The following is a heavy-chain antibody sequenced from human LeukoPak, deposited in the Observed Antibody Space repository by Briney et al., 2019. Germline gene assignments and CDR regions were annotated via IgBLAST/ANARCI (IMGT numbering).Heavy chain of an antibody. Sequence: GGSLRLSCAASGFTFSSYGMHWVRQAPGKGLEWVAFIRYDGRNKYYADSVKGRFTISRDNSKNTLYLQMNNLRAEDTAVYYCAESSGNYLYFDYWGQGTLVTVSS. J-gene: IGHJ4*02. CDR1: GFTFSSYG. D-gene: IGHD3-10*01. CDR3: AESSGNYLYFDY. CDR2: IRYDGRNK. V-gene: IGHV3-30*02.